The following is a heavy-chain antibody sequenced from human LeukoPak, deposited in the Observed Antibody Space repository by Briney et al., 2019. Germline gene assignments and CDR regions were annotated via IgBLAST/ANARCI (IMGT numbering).Heavy chain of an antibody. J-gene: IGHJ4*02. V-gene: IGHV3-11*01. CDR1: GFTFSDYY. Sequence: PGGSLRLSCAASGFTFSDYYMSWIRQAPGKGLEWVSYISSSGNTIYYADSVKGRFTISRDDAKNSLYLQMSSLRADDTAVFYGASNREGIVQGYWGQGTLVTVSS. CDR3: ASNREGIVQGY. CDR2: ISSSGNTI. D-gene: IGHD2/OR15-2a*01.